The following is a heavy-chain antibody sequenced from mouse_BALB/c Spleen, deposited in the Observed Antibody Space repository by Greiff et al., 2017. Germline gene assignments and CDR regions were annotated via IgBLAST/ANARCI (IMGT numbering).Heavy chain of an antibody. Sequence: EVMLVESGGDLVKPGGSLKLSCAASGFTFSSYGMSWVRQTPDKRLEWVATISSGGSYTYYPDSVKGRFTISRDNAKNTLYLQMSSLKSEDTAMYYCASDYDGYYYAMDYWGQGTSVTVSS. CDR2: ISSGGSYT. J-gene: IGHJ4*01. CDR1: GFTFSSYG. D-gene: IGHD2-4*01. V-gene: IGHV5-6*01. CDR3: ASDYDGYYYAMDY.